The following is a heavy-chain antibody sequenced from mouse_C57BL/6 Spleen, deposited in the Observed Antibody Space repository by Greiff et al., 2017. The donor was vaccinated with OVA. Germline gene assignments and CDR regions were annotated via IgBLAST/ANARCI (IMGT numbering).Heavy chain of an antibody. CDR2: IRSKSSNYAT. Sequence: DVMLVESGGGLVQPKGSLKLSCAASGFTFNTYAMHWVRQAPGKGLEWVARIRSKSSNYATYYADSVKDRFTISRDDSQSMLYLQMNNLKTEDTAMYYCVRDHGSSFWFAYWGQGTLVTVSA. CDR3: VRDHGSSFWFAY. D-gene: IGHD1-1*01. J-gene: IGHJ3*01. V-gene: IGHV10-3*01. CDR1: GFTFNTYA.